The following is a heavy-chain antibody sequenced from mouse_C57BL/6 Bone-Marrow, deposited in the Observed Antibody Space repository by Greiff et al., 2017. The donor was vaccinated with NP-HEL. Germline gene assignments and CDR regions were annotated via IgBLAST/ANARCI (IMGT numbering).Heavy chain of an antibody. J-gene: IGHJ4*01. V-gene: IGHV1-82*01. D-gene: IGHD5-1*01. Sequence: QVQLQQSGPELVKPGASVKISCKASGYAFSSSWMNWVKQRPGKGLDWIGRIYPGDGDTNYNGKFKGKSTLTVDKSSSTAYMQLSSLTSEDSAVYFCARRQYLYAMDYWGQGTSVTVSS. CDR3: ARRQYLYAMDY. CDR2: IYPGDGDT. CDR1: GYAFSSSW.